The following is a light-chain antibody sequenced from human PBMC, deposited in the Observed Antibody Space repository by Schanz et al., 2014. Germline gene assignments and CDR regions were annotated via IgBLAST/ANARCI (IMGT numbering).Light chain of an antibody. J-gene: IGLJ3*02. V-gene: IGLV2-8*01. CDR3: GSYAGNINWV. CDR2: EVN. Sequence: QSALTQPPSASGSPGQSVTISCTGTSSDVGAYNFVSWYEQHPGKAPKLMINEVNKRPSGVPDRFSGSKSDNTASLTVSGLQVEDEADYYCGSYAGNINWVFGGGTKLT. CDR1: SSDVGAYNF.